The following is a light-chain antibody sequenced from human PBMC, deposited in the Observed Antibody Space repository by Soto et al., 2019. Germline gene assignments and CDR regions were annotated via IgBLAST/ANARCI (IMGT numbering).Light chain of an antibody. Sequence: QSVLTQPPSVSGSPGQRVTISCTGSSSNIGAGYDVPWYQQLPGTAPKLLIYGNSNRPSGVPDRFSGSKSGTSASLAITGLQAEDEADYYCKSYDSSLRGVVFGGGTKLTVL. J-gene: IGLJ2*01. V-gene: IGLV1-40*01. CDR1: SSNIGAGYD. CDR2: GNS. CDR3: KSYDSSLRGVV.